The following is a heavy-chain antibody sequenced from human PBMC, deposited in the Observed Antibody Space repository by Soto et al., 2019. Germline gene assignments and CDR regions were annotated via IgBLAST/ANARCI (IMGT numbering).Heavy chain of an antibody. J-gene: IGHJ4*02. CDR1: GFTFSSYA. CDR2: ISGSGGST. CDR3: AKEPKKYCTNGVCTTFDY. V-gene: IGHV3-23*01. D-gene: IGHD2-8*01. Sequence: PGGSLRLSCAASGFTFSSYAMSWVRQAPGKGLEWVSAISGSGGSTYYADSVKGRFTISRDNSKNTLYLQMSSLRAEDTAVYYCAKEPKKYCTNGVCTTFDYWGQGTLVTVSS.